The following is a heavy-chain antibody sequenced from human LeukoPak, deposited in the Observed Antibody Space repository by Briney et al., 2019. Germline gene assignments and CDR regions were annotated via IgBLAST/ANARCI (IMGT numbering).Heavy chain of an antibody. Sequence: ASETLSLTCTVSAGSISSYYWSWVRQPPGKGLEWDGYIYYTRSTNYNPSLKSRVTISVDTSKNPFSLQLSSVTAADTAVYYCARGTSSGWYKRWFDPWGQGTLVTVSS. CDR1: AGSISSYY. J-gene: IGHJ5*02. CDR2: IYYTRST. CDR3: ARGTSSGWYKRWFDP. V-gene: IGHV4-59*08. D-gene: IGHD6-19*01.